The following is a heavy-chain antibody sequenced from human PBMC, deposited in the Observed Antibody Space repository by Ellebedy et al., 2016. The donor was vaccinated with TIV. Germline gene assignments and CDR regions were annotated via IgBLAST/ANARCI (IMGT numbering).Heavy chain of an antibody. CDR2: INTYTGNT. CDR1: GHTFSSDG. J-gene: IGHJ4*02. Sequence: AASVKVSCKASGHTFSSDGFGWVRQAPGQGLEWMGWINTYTGNTNYAKSFQGRVTMTTDTSTNTAYLDLRSQRPDDTAVYYCARGITGPVDLGYWGQGTLVTVSS. V-gene: IGHV1-18*04. CDR3: ARGITGPVDLGY. D-gene: IGHD1-1*01.